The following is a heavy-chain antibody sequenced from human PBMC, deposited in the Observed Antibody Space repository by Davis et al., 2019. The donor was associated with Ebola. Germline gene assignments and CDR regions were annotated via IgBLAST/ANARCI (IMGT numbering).Heavy chain of an antibody. V-gene: IGHV5-51*01. CDR2: IYPGDSDT. D-gene: IGHD6-13*01. J-gene: IGHJ6*02. CDR1: GYSFTSYW. Sequence: GESLKISCKGSGYSFTSYWIGWVRQMPGKGLEWMGIIYPGDSDTRYSPSFQGQVTISADKSISTAYLQWNSLKASDTAMYYCARRGHSSSWYVHYYGMDVWGQGTTVTVSS. CDR3: ARRGHSSSWYVHYYGMDV.